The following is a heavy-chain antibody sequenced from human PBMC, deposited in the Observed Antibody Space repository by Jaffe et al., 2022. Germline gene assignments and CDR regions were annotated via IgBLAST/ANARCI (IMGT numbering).Heavy chain of an antibody. CDR3: ARGYFQYYDFWSGYYQRLNWFDP. Sequence: QVQLVQSGAEVKKPGASVKVSCKASGYTFTSYDINWVRQATGQGLEWMGWMNPNSGNTGYAQKFQGRVTMTRNTSISTAYMELSSLRSEDTAVYYCARGYFQYYDFWSGYYQRLNWFDPWGQGTLVTVSS. CDR1: GYTFTSYD. V-gene: IGHV1-8*01. CDR2: MNPNSGNT. D-gene: IGHD3-3*01. J-gene: IGHJ5*02.